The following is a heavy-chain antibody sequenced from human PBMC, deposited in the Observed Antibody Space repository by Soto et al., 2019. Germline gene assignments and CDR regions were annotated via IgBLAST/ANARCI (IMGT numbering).Heavy chain of an antibody. CDR2: VSADGDTT. V-gene: IGHV3-23*01. CDR3: VKDWSGNTCPCMDV. CDR1: GFTFSNYA. Sequence: EVQLLESGGGLVQPGGSLRLSCAASGFTFSNYAMTWVRQAPGKGLEWVSSVSADGDTTYYADSVRGRFTISRDSSKTTLYLRMNNLRAEDTAIYYCVKDWSGNTCPCMDVWGQGTTVTVSS. D-gene: IGHD3-3*01. J-gene: IGHJ6*02.